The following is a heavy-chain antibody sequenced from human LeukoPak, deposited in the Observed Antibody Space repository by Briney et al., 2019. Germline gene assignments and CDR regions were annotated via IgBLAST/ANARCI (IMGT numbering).Heavy chain of an antibody. D-gene: IGHD3-3*01. V-gene: IGHV3-15*01. Sequence: GGSLRLSCAASGFTFSNAWMSWVRQAPGKGLEWVGRIKRKTDGGTTDYAAPVKGRFTISRDDSKNTLYLQMNSLKTEDTAVYYCATSNFGFPFGYWGQGTLVTVSS. CDR1: GFTFSNAW. J-gene: IGHJ4*02. CDR3: ATSNFGFPFGY. CDR2: IKRKTDGGTT.